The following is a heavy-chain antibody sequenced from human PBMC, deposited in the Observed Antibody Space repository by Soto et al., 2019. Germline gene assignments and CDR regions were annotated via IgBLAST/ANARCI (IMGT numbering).Heavy chain of an antibody. J-gene: IGHJ6*02. Sequence: QVQLVQSGAEVEKPGSSVTVSCKTSGGTFSTYFISWVRQAPGQGLEWMGGIIPVFGSSYYAQKFQGRVTMTADESTTTAYMELRSLRAEDTAVYYCARSKTECYDYYGMDVWGQGTTVTVSS. V-gene: IGHV1-69*12. CDR2: IIPVFGSS. CDR3: ARSKTECYDYYGMDV. D-gene: IGHD4-4*01. CDR1: GGTFSTYF.